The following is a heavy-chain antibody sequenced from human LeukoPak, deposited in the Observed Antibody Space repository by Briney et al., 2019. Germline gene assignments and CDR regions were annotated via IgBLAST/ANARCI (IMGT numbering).Heavy chain of an antibody. CDR2: IFRGGST. CDR3: AGYDSRGSGSTQLEY. CDR1: VYSISTAYF. D-gene: IGHD3-3*01. V-gene: IGHV4-38-2*01. Sequence: SETLSLTCAVSVYSISTAYFWGWLRQPPGKGLEWIYRIFRGGSTSYNPTLNSRLTMSLVTSTNHFSLQLTSVPAADTAVYYWAGYDSRGSGSTQLEYWGQGILVTISS. J-gene: IGHJ4*02.